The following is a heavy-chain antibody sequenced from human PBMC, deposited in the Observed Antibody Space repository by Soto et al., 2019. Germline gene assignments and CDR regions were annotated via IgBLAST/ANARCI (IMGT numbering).Heavy chain of an antibody. CDR3: ARGDWNYFGDY. D-gene: IGHD1-7*01. V-gene: IGHV1-3*01. CDR2: FNAGNGNT. J-gene: IGHJ4*02. CDR1: GYTFTSYA. Sequence: ASVKVSCKASGYTFTSYAMHWVRQAPGQRLVWMGWFNAGNGNTKYSRKFQGRVTITRDTSASTAYMELSSLRSEDTAVYYCARGDWNYFGDYWGQGTLVTVSS.